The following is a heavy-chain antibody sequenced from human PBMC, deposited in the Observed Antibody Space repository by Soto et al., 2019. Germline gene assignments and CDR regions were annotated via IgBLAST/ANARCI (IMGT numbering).Heavy chain of an antibody. CDR2: IYYSGST. D-gene: IGHD2-21*02. V-gene: IGHV4-59*01. CDR1: GGSISSYY. J-gene: IGHJ6*03. CDR3: ARSSTENNYYYYYMDV. Sequence: SETLSLTCTVSGGSISSYYWSWIRQPPGKGLEWIGYIYYSGSTNYNPSLKSRVTISVDTSKNQFSLKLSSVTAADTAVYYCARSSTENNYYYYYMDVWGKGTTVTVSS.